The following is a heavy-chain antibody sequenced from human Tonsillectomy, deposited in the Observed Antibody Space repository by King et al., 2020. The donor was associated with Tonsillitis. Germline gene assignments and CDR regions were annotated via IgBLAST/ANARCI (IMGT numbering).Heavy chain of an antibody. V-gene: IGHV2-70*11. D-gene: IGHD3-3*01. CDR2: IDWDDDT. Sequence: VTLKESGPALVKPTQTLTLTCTFSGFSLTTSGMCVSWIRQPPGKALEWLARIDWDDDTYYNTSLKTRLTISKDTSKNQVVLTMTNMDPVDTATYYCARMTSFGVDIRAFDIWGQGTMVTVSS. CDR1: GFSLTTSGMC. CDR3: ARMTSFGVDIRAFDI. J-gene: IGHJ3*02.